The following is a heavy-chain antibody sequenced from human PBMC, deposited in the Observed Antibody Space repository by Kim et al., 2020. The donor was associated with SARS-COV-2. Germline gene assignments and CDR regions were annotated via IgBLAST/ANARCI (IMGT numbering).Heavy chain of an antibody. J-gene: IGHJ6*02. D-gene: IGHD5-18*01. Sequence: SRKSRVTISVDTSKNQFSLKLSSVTAADTAVYYCARVRPTAMVPYYGMDVWGQGTTVTVSS. V-gene: IGHV4-59*01. CDR3: ARVRPTAMVPYYGMDV.